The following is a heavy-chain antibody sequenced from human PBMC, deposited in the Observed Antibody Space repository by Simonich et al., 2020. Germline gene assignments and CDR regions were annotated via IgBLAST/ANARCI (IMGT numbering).Heavy chain of an antibody. Sequence: QVQLQESGPGLVKPSETLSLTCAVSGYSISSGYYWGWIRQPPGKGLEWIGSIYHSGGTDYNPSLKSRVTISVDTSKNQFSLKLSSVTAADTAVYYCARRLRGLGLYDYWGQGTLVTVSS. CDR2: IYHSGGT. CDR3: ARRLRGLGLYDY. J-gene: IGHJ4*02. V-gene: IGHV4-38-2*01. D-gene: IGHD3-10*01. CDR1: GYSISSGYY.